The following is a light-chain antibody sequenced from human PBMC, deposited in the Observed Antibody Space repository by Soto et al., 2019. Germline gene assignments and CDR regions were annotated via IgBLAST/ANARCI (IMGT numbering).Light chain of an antibody. CDR1: SSDVGGYNY. Sequence: QSALTQPASVSGSPGQSITISCTGTSSDVGGYNYVSWYQQHPGKAPKLMIYDVSNRPSGVSNRLSGSKSGNTASLTISGLQAEDEADYYCSSYTSSRTPVFGTGTKLTVL. V-gene: IGLV2-14*01. CDR2: DVS. CDR3: SSYTSSRTPV. J-gene: IGLJ1*01.